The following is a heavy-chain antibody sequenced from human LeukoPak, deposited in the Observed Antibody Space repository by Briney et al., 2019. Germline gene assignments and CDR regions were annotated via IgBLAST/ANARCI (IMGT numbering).Heavy chain of an antibody. CDR3: ARGRGDYGYYYYYYMDV. Sequence: PSETLSLTCTVSGGSISSYYWSWIRQPPGKGLEWIGYIYYSGSTNYNPSLKSRVTISVDTSKNQFSLKLSSVTAADTAVYYCARGRGDYGYYYYYYMDVWGKGTTVTVSS. CDR2: IYYSGST. J-gene: IGHJ6*03. V-gene: IGHV4-59*12. D-gene: IGHD3-16*01. CDR1: GGSISSYY.